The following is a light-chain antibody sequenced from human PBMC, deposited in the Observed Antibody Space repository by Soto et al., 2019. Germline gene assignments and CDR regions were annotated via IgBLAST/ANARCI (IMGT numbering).Light chain of an antibody. V-gene: IGLV2-14*03. CDR1: VSEVAGYTY. J-gene: IGLJ2*01. CDR3: SSFTRIVGL. CDR2: DVS. Sequence: QSALTQPASVSGSPGQTITISCTGAVSEVAGYTYVSWYQQHPGKGPKVIIYDVSNRPLGVSNRFSGSKSGTTASLTISGLHAEDEADYYCSSFTRIVGLFGGGTKVTVL.